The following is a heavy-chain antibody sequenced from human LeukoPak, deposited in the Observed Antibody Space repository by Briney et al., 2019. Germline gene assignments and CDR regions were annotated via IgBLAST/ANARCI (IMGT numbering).Heavy chain of an antibody. CDR3: ARGSRWLQSQPFDY. CDR1: GGSISSGGYS. CDR2: IYYSGST. J-gene: IGHJ4*02. Sequence: SETLSLTCAVSGGSISSGGYSWSWIRQPPGKGLEWIGYIYYSGSTYYNPSLKSRVTISVDTSKNQFSLKLSSVTAADTAVYYCARGSRWLQSQPFDYWGQGTLVTVSS. D-gene: IGHD5-24*01. V-gene: IGHV4-30-4*07.